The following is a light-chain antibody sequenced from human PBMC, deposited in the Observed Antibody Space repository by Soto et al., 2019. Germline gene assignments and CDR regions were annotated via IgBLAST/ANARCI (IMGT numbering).Light chain of an antibody. J-gene: IGKJ2*02. CDR3: QQYNSYWGT. Sequence: DIQMTQSPSTLSASVGDRVTITCRASQSISSWLAWYQQKPGKAPKLLIYDASSLESGVPSRFSGSASGIEFTLTISSLQPDDFATYYCQQYNSYWGTFGQGTKLEIK. CDR1: QSISSW. V-gene: IGKV1-5*01. CDR2: DAS.